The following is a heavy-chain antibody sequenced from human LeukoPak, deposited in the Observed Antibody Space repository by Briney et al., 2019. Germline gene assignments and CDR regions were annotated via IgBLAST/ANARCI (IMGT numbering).Heavy chain of an antibody. CDR3: ARETGTAMIVVIDY. CDR2: IYHSGAT. Sequence: SETLSLTCTVSGGSISTYYWAWLRQSPGKGLEWIGFIYHSGATYHNPSLKSRVTISVDTSKNQFSLKLSSVTAADTAVYYCARETGTAMIVVIDYWGQGTLVTVSS. V-gene: IGHV4-30-4*01. J-gene: IGHJ4*02. D-gene: IGHD3-22*01. CDR1: GGSISTYY.